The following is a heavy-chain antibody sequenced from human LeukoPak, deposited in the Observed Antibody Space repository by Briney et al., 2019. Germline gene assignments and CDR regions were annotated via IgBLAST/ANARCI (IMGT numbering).Heavy chain of an antibody. D-gene: IGHD4/OR15-4a*01. Sequence: ASVNVSCKAYGYTFTNYYMHWVRQGPGLGFEWMGWINPKSGGTSYPQKFQGRLTMTRDTSISTAYMELSRLGSDDTAVYYCVPSANYYYFDYWGQGTLVTVSS. J-gene: IGHJ4*02. CDR2: INPKSGGT. CDR3: VPSANYYYFDY. V-gene: IGHV1-2*02. CDR1: GYTFTNYY.